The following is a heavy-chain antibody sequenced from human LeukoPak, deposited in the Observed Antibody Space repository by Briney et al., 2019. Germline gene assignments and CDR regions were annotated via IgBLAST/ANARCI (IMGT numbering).Heavy chain of an antibody. Sequence: SETLSLTCTVSGGSISSYYWSWIRQPPGKGLEWIGYIYYSGSTNYNPSLKSRVTISVDTSKNQFSLKLSSVTVADTAVYYCASPDREWYAFDIWGQGTMVTVSS. CDR3: ASPDREWYAFDI. CDR2: IYYSGST. J-gene: IGHJ3*02. V-gene: IGHV4-59*08. CDR1: GGSISSYY. D-gene: IGHD2-8*01.